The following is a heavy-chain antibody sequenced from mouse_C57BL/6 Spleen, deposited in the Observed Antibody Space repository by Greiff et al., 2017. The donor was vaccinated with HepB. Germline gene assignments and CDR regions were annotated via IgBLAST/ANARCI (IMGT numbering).Heavy chain of an antibody. Sequence: VQLQQPGAELVRPGSSVKLSCKASGYTFTSYWMHWVKQRPIQGLEWIGNIDPSDSDTHYNQKFKDKATLTVDKSSSTAYMQLSSRTSEDSAVYYCSRSDGYYSWFAYWGQGTLVTVSA. CDR3: SRSDGYYSWFAY. V-gene: IGHV1-52*01. CDR1: GYTFTSYW. D-gene: IGHD2-3*01. J-gene: IGHJ3*01. CDR2: IDPSDSDT.